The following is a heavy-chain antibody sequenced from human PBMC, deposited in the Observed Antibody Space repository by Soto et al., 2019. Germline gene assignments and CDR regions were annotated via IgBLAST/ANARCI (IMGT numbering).Heavy chain of an antibody. V-gene: IGHV3-53*04. J-gene: IGHJ6*02. CDR1: GFTVSSNY. CDR3: ARGRLVRGVINYYGMDV. Sequence: EVQLVESGGGLVQPGGSLRLSCAASGFTVSSNYMNWVRQAPGKVLERVSVIYSGGSTYYADSVKGLFTISRHNSKNTLYLQMNSRRAEDTAVYYCARGRLVRGVINYYGMDVWGQGTTVTVSS. CDR2: IYSGGST. D-gene: IGHD3-10*01.